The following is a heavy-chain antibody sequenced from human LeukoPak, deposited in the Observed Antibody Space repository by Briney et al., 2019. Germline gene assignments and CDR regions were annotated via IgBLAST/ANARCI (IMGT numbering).Heavy chain of an antibody. CDR1: GFTFDDYA. D-gene: IGHD3-22*01. V-gene: IGHV3-9*01. CDR2: ISWNSGSI. Sequence: GRSLRLSCAASGFTFDDYAMHWVRQAPGKGLEWVSGISWNSGSIGYADSVKGRFTISRDNAKNSVYLQMNSLRAEDTAVYYCARNNYYDSSGYDYWGQGTLVTVSS. J-gene: IGHJ4*02. CDR3: ARNNYYDSSGYDY.